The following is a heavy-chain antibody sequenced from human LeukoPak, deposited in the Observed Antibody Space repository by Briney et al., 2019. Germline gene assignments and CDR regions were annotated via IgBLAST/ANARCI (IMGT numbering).Heavy chain of an antibody. CDR1: GHTCTGYY. CDR2: INPSGGST. CDR3: ARDLVLGGVDAFDI. V-gene: IGHV1-46*01. Sequence: ASVKVSCKASGHTCTGYYMYWVRQAPGQGLEWMEIINPSGGSTMYAQKFQGRVTMTRDTSTSTVYMELSSLRSEDTAVYYCARDLVLGGVDAFDIWGQGTMVTVSS. J-gene: IGHJ3*02. D-gene: IGHD2-15*01.